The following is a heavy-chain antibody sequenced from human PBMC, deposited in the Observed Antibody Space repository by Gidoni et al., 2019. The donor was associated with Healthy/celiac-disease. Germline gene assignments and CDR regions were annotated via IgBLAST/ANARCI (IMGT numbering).Heavy chain of an antibody. V-gene: IGHV4-39*01. CDR2: IYYSGST. D-gene: IGHD4-17*01. CDR3: ARLGDDYGDYQRDVVFDY. Sequence: QLQLQESGPGLVKPSETLSLTCTVSGDSISSSSYYWGWIRQPPGKGLEWIGSIYYSGSTYYNPSLKSRVTISVDTSKNQFSLKLSSVTAADTAVYYCARLGDDYGDYQRDVVFDYWGQGTLVTVSS. CDR1: GDSISSSSYY. J-gene: IGHJ4*02.